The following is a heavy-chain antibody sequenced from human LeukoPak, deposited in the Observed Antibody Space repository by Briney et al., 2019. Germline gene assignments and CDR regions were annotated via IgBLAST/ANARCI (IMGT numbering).Heavy chain of an antibody. Sequence: QPGGSLRLSCAASGFTFSSYEMNWVRQAPGKGLEWVSYISNSGDTIYYADSVKGRFTISRDNAKNSLYLQMNSLRAGDTAVYYCARDLGSGWTFDYWGQGALVTVSS. CDR2: ISNSGDTI. D-gene: IGHD6-19*01. V-gene: IGHV3-48*03. CDR1: GFTFSSYE. J-gene: IGHJ4*02. CDR3: ARDLGSGWTFDY.